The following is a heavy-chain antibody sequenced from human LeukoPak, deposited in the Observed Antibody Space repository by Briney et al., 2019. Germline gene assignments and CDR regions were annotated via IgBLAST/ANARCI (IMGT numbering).Heavy chain of an antibody. D-gene: IGHD3-22*01. CDR3: ARGAYYYED. CDR2: ISAYSGST. J-gene: IGHJ4*02. V-gene: IGHV3-23*01. CDR1: GFTVNSYA. Sequence: GGSLRLSCAASGFTVNSYALTWVRQAPGKGLEWVSTISAYSGSTLYADSVKGRFTISRDISKNTLYLQMSSLRAEDTAVYYCARGAYYYEDWGQGTLVTVSS.